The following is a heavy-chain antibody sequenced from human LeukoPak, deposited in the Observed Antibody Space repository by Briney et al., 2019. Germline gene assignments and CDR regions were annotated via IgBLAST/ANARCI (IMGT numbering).Heavy chain of an antibody. Sequence: GGSLRLSCTASGFSFGDYAMSWVRQAPGKGLEWVGFIRSKTYGGTPEYAASVEGRFTISRDDSKSIAYLQMNSLKTEDTAVYYCAKGPATYVSDAFDIWGQGTMVTVSS. D-gene: IGHD3-16*01. CDR2: IRSKTYGGTP. V-gene: IGHV3-49*04. CDR3: AKGPATYVSDAFDI. CDR1: GFSFGDYA. J-gene: IGHJ3*02.